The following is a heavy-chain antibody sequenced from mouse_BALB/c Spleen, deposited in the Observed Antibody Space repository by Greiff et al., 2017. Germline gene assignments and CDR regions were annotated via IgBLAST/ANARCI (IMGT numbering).Heavy chain of an antibody. Sequence: VMLVESGAELMKPGASVKISCKATGYTFSSYWIEWVKQRPGHGLEWIGEILPGSGSTNYNEKFKGKATFTADTSSNTAYMQLSSLTSEDSAVYYWARAGGSSYSYYAMDYWGQGTSVTVSS. V-gene: IGHV1-9*01. CDR3: ARAGGSSYSYYAMDY. J-gene: IGHJ4*01. CDR1: GYTFSSYW. CDR2: ILPGSGST. D-gene: IGHD1-1*01.